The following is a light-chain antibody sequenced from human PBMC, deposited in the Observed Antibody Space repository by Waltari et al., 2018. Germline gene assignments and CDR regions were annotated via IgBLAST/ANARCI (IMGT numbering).Light chain of an antibody. CDR1: QSLLHSNGYNY. CDR3: MQALHTPPT. V-gene: IGKV2-28*01. Sequence: DIVVTQSPLSLPVTPGEPASISCRSSQSLLHSNGYNYLDWYLQKPGQSPQLLIYLASDRVSGVPDRFSGSGSGTDFALKISRVEAEDVGVYYCMQALHTPPTFGQGTKVEIK. J-gene: IGKJ1*01. CDR2: LAS.